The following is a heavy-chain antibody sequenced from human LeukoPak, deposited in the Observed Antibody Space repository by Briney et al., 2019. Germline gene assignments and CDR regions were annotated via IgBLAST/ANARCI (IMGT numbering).Heavy chain of an antibody. D-gene: IGHD4-17*01. V-gene: IGHV4-59*01. CDR2: IYYSGST. CDR3: ARDLYGESTDY. Sequence: SETLSLTCTVSGGSISSYYWSWIRQPPGKGLEWIGYIYYSGSTNYNPSLKSRVTISVDTSKNQFSLKLSSVTAADTAVYYCARDLYGESTDYWGQGTLITVSS. J-gene: IGHJ4*02. CDR1: GGSISSYY.